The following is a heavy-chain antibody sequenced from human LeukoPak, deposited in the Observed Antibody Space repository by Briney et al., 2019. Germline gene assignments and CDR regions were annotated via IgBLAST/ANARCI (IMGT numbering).Heavy chain of an antibody. CDR3: ARGNYDYVWGGIDY. Sequence: SETLSLTCTVSGGSISSSSYYWGWIRQPPGKGLEWIGNIYYSGSTYNNPSLKSRVTISVDTSKNQFSLKLRSVTAADTAVYYCARGNYDYVWGGIDYWGQGTLVTVSS. D-gene: IGHD3-16*01. J-gene: IGHJ4*02. CDR1: GGSISSSSYY. V-gene: IGHV4-39*01. CDR2: IYYSGST.